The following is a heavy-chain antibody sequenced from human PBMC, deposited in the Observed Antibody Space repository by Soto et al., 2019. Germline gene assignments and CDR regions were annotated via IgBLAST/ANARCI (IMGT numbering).Heavy chain of an antibody. V-gene: IGHV4-30-2*01. D-gene: IGHD3-9*01. Sequence: PSETLSLTCAVSGGSISSGGYSWSWIRQPPGKGLEWIGYIYHSGSTYYNPSLKSRVTISVDRSKNQFSLKLNSVTAADTAVYYCARHSPDFDWLSQFDYWGQGTLVTVSS. CDR1: GGSISSGGYS. CDR3: ARHSPDFDWLSQFDY. CDR2: IYHSGST. J-gene: IGHJ4*02.